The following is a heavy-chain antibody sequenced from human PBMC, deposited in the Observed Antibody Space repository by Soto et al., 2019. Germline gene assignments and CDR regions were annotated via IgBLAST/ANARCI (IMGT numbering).Heavy chain of an antibody. Sequence: EVQLVESGGGLIQPGGSLRLSCAVSGFTVSNNYMSWVRQAPGKGLEGVSVIYSGGYTAYGDSVKGRFTISRDNSKNTLFLEKNTRRANGRAVFSWGPGRGGGGYWGQGTLVTVSS. D-gene: IGHD3-10*01. CDR2: IYSGGYT. V-gene: IGHV3-53*01. J-gene: IGHJ4*02. CDR3: GPGRGGGGY. CDR1: GFTVSNNY.